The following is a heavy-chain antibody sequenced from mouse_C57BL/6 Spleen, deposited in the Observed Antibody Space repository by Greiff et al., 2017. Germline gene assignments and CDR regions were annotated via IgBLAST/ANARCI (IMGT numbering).Heavy chain of an antibody. CDR3: ARWGTYDYDDVDYFDY. J-gene: IGHJ2*01. V-gene: IGHV1-72*01. Sequence: QVQLQQSGAELVKPGASVKLSCTASGYTFTSYWMHWVKQRPGRGLEWIGRIDPNSGGTKYNEKFKSKATLTVDKPSSTAYLQLSSLTSEDSAVYYCARWGTYDYDDVDYFDYWGQGTTLTVSS. CDR2: IDPNSGGT. CDR1: GYTFTSYW. D-gene: IGHD2-4*01.